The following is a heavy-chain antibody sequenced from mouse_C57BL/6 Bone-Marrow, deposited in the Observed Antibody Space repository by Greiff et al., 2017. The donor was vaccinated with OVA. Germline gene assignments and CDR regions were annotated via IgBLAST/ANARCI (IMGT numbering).Heavy chain of an antibody. CDR1: GYTFTSYW. CDR3: AREDGGFAY. CDR2: IDPSDSYT. V-gene: IGHV1-50*01. J-gene: IGHJ3*01. Sequence: QVQLQQPGAELVKPGASVKLSCKASGYTFTSYWMQWVKQRPGQGLEWIGEIDPSDSYTTYNQKFKGKATLTVDTSSSTAYMQLSSLTSEDSAVYYCAREDGGFAYWGQGTLVTVSA.